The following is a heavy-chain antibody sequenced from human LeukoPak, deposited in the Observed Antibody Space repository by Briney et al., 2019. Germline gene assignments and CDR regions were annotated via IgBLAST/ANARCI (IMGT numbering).Heavy chain of an antibody. CDR1: GFNLRDVW. CDR3: ARDTKLEF. J-gene: IGHJ4*02. CDR2: IKYDGSET. Sequence: GGSLRLSCAAAGFNLRDVWMTWIRQAPGKGLEWVAMIKYDGSETYYVASVRGRFTISRDNAKNSLDLQMNSLRAEDTAVYYCARDTKLEFWGQGTLLAVSP. D-gene: IGHD1-7*01. V-gene: IGHV3-7*01.